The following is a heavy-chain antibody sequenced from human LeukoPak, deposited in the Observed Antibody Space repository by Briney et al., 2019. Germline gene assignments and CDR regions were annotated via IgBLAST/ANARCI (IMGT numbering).Heavy chain of an antibody. J-gene: IGHJ5*02. CDR1: GYTFNSYG. CDR3: AREYRAEYIYFDP. D-gene: IGHD5-12*01. Sequence: ASVKVSCKASGYTFNSYGISWVRQAPGQGLEWMAWISAYNGNTNYAQKLQGRVTMTTDTYTSTAYMELRSLTPDDTAVYYCAREYRAEYIYFDPWGQGTLVTVSS. CDR2: ISAYNGNT. V-gene: IGHV1-18*01.